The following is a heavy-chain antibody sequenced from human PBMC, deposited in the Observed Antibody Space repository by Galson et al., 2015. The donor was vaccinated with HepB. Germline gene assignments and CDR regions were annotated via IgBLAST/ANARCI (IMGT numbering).Heavy chain of an antibody. Sequence: QSGAEVKKPGESLRTSCKGSGYSFTSYWISWVRQMPGKGLEWMGRIDPSDSYTNYSPSYQGHVIISADKSISTAYLQWSSLKASDTAMYYCARRRIYDSSVWYFDLWGRGTLVTVSS. CDR1: GYSFTSYW. D-gene: IGHD3-22*01. J-gene: IGHJ2*01. CDR2: IDPSDSYT. V-gene: IGHV5-10-1*01. CDR3: ARRRIYDSSVWYFDL.